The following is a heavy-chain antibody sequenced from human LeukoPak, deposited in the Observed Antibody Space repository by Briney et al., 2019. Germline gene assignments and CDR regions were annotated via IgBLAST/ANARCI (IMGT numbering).Heavy chain of an antibody. D-gene: IGHD2-15*01. CDR3: ARYCSGGSCYSLTWDY. V-gene: IGHV3-21*01. CDR2: ISSSSSYI. J-gene: IGHJ4*02. CDR1: GFTFSSYS. Sequence: PGGSLRLSCAASGFTFSSYSMNWVRQAPGKGLEWVSSISSSSSYIYYADSVKGRFTIPRDNAKNSLYLQMNSLRAEDTAVYYCARYCSGGSCYSLTWDYWGQGALVTVSS.